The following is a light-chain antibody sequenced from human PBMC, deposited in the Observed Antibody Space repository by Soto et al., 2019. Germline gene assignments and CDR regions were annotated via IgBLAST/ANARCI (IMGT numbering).Light chain of an antibody. V-gene: IGKV1-12*01. CDR3: QQANTFPT. CDR2: AAS. Sequence: IHMTQSPSSLSASVGDRVTITCRASQDIRSWLAWYQQKPGKAPNLLIYAASTLRSGVPSRFSGGGSGTDFTLTISSLKAEDFAVYYCQQANTFPTFGQGTKVDIK. J-gene: IGKJ1*01. CDR1: QDIRSW.